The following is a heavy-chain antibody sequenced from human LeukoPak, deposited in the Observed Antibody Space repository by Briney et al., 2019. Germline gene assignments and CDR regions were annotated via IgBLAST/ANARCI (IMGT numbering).Heavy chain of an antibody. CDR2: MNPNTGNT. J-gene: IGHJ4*02. CDR1: GYTFTSYD. Sequence: ASVKFSCKASGYTFTSYDINWVRQATGQGLEWMVCMNPNTGNTCYAQKFQVRFTITINSSISTAYMELSSLRSEDTAVYYCARAFGGHDEWYSFDYWGQGTLVTVSS. V-gene: IGHV1-8*03. CDR3: ARAFGGHDEWYSFDY. D-gene: IGHD5-12*01.